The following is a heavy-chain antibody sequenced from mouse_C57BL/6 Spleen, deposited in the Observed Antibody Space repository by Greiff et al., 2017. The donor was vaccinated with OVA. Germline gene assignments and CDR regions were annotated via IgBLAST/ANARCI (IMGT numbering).Heavy chain of an antibody. D-gene: IGHD1-1*01. CDR1: GYTFTDYN. CDR3: ARRPYYGSSYEGAMDY. V-gene: IGHV1-18*01. CDR2: INPNNGGT. J-gene: IGHJ4*01. Sequence: EVQLQQSGPELVKPGASVKIPCKASGYTFTDYNMDWVKQSHGKSLEWIGDINPNNGGTIYNQKFKGKATLTVDKSSSTAYMELRSLTSEDTAVYYCARRPYYGSSYEGAMDYWGQGTSVTVSS.